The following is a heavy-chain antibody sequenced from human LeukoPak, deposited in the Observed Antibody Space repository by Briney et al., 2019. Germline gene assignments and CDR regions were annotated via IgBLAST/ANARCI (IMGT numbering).Heavy chain of an antibody. Sequence: ASVKVSCKASGYTFTDYYIHWVRQAPGQGPEWMGWISPKSGGTIYAQKFRGRFTMTRDTSIVTAYMELSSLRMDDTAVYYCARVEGSAATTGDWGQGTLVTVPS. CDR3: ARVEGSAATTGD. CDR1: GYTFTDYY. J-gene: IGHJ4*02. CDR2: ISPKSGGT. D-gene: IGHD1-7*01. V-gene: IGHV1-2*02.